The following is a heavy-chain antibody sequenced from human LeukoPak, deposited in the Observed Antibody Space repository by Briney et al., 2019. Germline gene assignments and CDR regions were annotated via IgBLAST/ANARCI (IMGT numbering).Heavy chain of an antibody. CDR3: ARDRYCSGTTCYYTFDI. J-gene: IGHJ3*02. V-gene: IGHV3-7*01. CDR1: GFTLSNYW. Sequence: GGSLRLSCAASGFTLSNYWLSWVRQAPGKGLEWVANIKQEGSEKYYVDSVKGRFTISRDNAKNSLYLQVNSLSAEDTAVYYCARDRYCSGTTCYYTFDIWGQGTMVTVSS. CDR2: IKQEGSEK. D-gene: IGHD2-2*01.